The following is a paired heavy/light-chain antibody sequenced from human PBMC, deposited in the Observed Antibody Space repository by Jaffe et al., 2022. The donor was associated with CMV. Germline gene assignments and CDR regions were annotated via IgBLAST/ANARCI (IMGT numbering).Heavy chain of an antibody. J-gene: IGHJ4*02. CDR2: IKSEVDDGTA. Sequence: EVQLVESGGGLVKPGGSLKLSCAASGFPFNIAWMNWVRQAPGKGLEWVGRIKSEVDDGTAVYPAPVRGRFIVSRDDSKNMVYLQMDSLTTEDTAVYYCVADWKHAGSFDSWGQGTLVTVSS. D-gene: IGHD2-21*01. V-gene: IGHV3-15*01. CDR1: GFPFNIAW. CDR3: VADWKHAGSFDS.
Light chain of an antibody. J-gene: IGKJ2*01. V-gene: IGKV3-20*01. Sequence: EIVLTQSPGTLSLSPGERATLSCRASQSVDSTYLAWYQQKPGQTPSLLIYGASSRATGIPDRFSGSGSGTDFTLTISRLEPEDSAMYFCQQCGTPPYTFGQGTKLEI. CDR3: QQCGTPPYT. CDR2: GAS. CDR1: QSVDSTY.